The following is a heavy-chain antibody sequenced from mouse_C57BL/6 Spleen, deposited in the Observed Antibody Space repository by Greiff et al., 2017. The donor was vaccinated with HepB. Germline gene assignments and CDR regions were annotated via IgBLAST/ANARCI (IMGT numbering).Heavy chain of an antibody. Sequence: EVKLMESGGGLVKPGGSLKLSCAASGFTFSDYGMHWVRQAPEKGLEWVAYISSGSSTIYYADTVKGRFTISRDNAKNPLFLQMTSLRSEDTAMYYCTRNWYFDVWGTGTTVTVSS. V-gene: IGHV5-17*01. J-gene: IGHJ1*03. CDR2: ISSGSSTI. CDR3: TRNWYFDV. CDR1: GFTFSDYG.